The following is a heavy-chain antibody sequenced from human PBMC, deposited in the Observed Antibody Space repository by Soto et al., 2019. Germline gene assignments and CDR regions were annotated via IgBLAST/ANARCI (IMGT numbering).Heavy chain of an antibody. CDR3: AKATLPLGAFDI. J-gene: IGHJ3*02. CDR1: GFTFSSYA. CDR2: ISGSGGST. Sequence: EVQLLESGGGLVQPGGSLRLSCAASGFTFSSYAMSWVGQAPGKGLEWVSAISGSGGSTYYVDSVKGRFTISRDNSKNMLYLQMNSLRAEDTAVHYCAKATLPLGAFDIWGQGTMVTVSS. V-gene: IGHV3-23*01.